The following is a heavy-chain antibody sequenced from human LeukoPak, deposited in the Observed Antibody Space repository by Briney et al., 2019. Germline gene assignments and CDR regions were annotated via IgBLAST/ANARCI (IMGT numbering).Heavy chain of an antibody. J-gene: IGHJ4*02. Sequence: ASVKVSCKASGYTFTSYDISWVRQAPGQGRDWMGWISAYNGNTNYAQKLQGRVTMTTDTSTSTAYMELRSLRSDDTAVYYCARDMGAPAKPGYWGQGTLVTVSS. CDR2: ISAYNGNT. CDR3: ARDMGAPAKPGY. CDR1: GYTFTSYD. D-gene: IGHD1-26*01. V-gene: IGHV1-18*01.